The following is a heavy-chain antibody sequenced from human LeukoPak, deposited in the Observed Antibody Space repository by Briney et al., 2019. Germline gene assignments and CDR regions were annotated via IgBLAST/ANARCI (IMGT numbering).Heavy chain of an antibody. CDR1: GFTFSSYA. D-gene: IGHD3-10*01. V-gene: IGHV3-23*01. Sequence: GGSLRLSCAASGFTFSSYAMSWVRQAPGKGLEWVSTISDSGGGTYFADSVKGRFTISRDNSKNTLYLQVNSLRAEDTAIYYCAKAGGSGGMDVWGQGTTVTVSS. J-gene: IGHJ6*02. CDR3: AKAGGSGGMDV. CDR2: ISDSGGGT.